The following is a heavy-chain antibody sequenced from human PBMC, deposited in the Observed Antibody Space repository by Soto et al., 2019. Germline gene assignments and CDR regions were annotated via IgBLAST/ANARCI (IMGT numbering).Heavy chain of an antibody. CDR1: VYTFTSYA. V-gene: IGHV1-3*01. Sequence: ASVTVSCKASVYTFTSYAIHWVRQAPGQRLEWMGWINAGNGNTKYSQKFQGRVTITRDTSASTAYMELSSLRSEDTAVYYCALTYSSSWPSIDYWGQGTLVTVS. CDR2: INAGNGNT. D-gene: IGHD6-13*01. CDR3: ALTYSSSWPSIDY. J-gene: IGHJ4*02.